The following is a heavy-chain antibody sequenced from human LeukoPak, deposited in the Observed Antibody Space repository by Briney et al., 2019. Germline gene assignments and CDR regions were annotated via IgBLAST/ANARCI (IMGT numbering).Heavy chain of an antibody. Sequence: GASVKVSCKASGGTFSIDAIAWVRQAPGQGPVWMGGIILISGTANYAQKFQGRVTITTDESTSTAYIELSSLTSDDTAVYYCARGLQYQLLKALGYYYMDVWGEGTTVTVSS. CDR3: ARGLQYQLLKALGYYYMDV. CDR2: IILISGTA. V-gene: IGHV1-69*05. J-gene: IGHJ6*03. D-gene: IGHD2-2*01. CDR1: GGTFSIDA.